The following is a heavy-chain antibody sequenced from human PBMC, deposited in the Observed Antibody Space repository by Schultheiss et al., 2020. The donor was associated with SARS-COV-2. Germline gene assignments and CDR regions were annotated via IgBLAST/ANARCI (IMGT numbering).Heavy chain of an antibody. Sequence: SQTLSLTCTVSGGSISSYYWSWIRQPPGKGLEWIGYIYYSGSTNYNPSLKSRVTISVDTSKNQFSLKLSSVTAADTAVYYCAKDAGYSYGSYWGQGTLVTVSS. J-gene: IGHJ4*02. CDR1: GGSISSYY. D-gene: IGHD5-18*01. CDR2: IYYSGST. V-gene: IGHV4-59*01. CDR3: AKDAGYSYGSY.